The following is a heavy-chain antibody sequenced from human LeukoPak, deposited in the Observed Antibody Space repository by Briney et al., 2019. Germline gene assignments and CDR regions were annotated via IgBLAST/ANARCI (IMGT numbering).Heavy chain of an antibody. CDR1: GFTFSTYS. D-gene: IGHD3-10*01. CDR3: ARGGYYFDY. CDR2: ISSSSGTI. V-gene: IGHV3-48*04. Sequence: GGSLRLSCAASGFTFSTYSMNWVRQAPWKGLEWVSYISSSSGTIYYADSVKGRFTISRDNAKNSLYLQVNSLRAEDTAVYYCARGGYYFDYWGQGTLVTVSS. J-gene: IGHJ4*02.